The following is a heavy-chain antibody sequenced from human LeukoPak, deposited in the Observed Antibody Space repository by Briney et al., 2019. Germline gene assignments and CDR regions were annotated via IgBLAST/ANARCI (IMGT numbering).Heavy chain of an antibody. Sequence: ASVKVSCKASGYTFTSYDINWVRQATGQGLEWTGWMNPNSGNTGYAQKFQGRVTITRNTSISTAYMELSSLRSEDTAVYYCAREDGDLGPLQDYYYMDVWGRGTTVTVSS. V-gene: IGHV1-8*03. CDR2: MNPNSGNT. CDR3: AREDGDLGPLQDYYYMDV. D-gene: IGHD4-17*01. J-gene: IGHJ6*03. CDR1: GYTFTSYD.